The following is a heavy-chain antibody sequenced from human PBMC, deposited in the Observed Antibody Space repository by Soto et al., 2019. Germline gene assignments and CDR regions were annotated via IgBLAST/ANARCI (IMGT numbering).Heavy chain of an antibody. CDR1: GFKVSDYA. D-gene: IGHD4-17*01. CDR3: AKVLSHSYGGFDP. CDR2: ISGSGGVT. V-gene: IGHV3-23*01. Sequence: GGSLRLCCTATGFKVSDYAITWVRQAPGEGLEWVSVISGSGGVTYFADSVKGRFTVSRDNSKSTVFLQLKNVKVEDSAMYFRAKVLSHSYGGFDPWGLGALVTVAP. J-gene: IGHJ5*02.